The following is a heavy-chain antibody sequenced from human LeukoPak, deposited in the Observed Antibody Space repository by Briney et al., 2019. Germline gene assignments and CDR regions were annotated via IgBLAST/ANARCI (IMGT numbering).Heavy chain of an antibody. J-gene: IGHJ3*02. D-gene: IGHD3-10*01. Sequence: PGESLKISCKGSGYSFTSYWISWVRQMPGKGLEWMGRLDPSDSYTNYSPSFQGHVTISADKSISTAYLQWSSLKASDTAMYYCARHSSYGSGTCAFDIWGQGTMVTVSS. CDR2: LDPSDSYT. V-gene: IGHV5-10-1*01. CDR3: ARHSSYGSGTCAFDI. CDR1: GYSFTSYW.